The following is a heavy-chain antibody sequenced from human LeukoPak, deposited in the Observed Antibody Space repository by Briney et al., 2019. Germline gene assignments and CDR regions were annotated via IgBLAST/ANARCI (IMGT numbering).Heavy chain of an antibody. CDR1: GYTFTDYY. CDR2: INPNTGGT. V-gene: IGHV1-2*02. D-gene: IGHD4-17*01. CDR3: ARPTATVTTSLKF. J-gene: IGHJ4*02. Sequence: ASVKVSCKASGYTFTDYYMHWVRQAPGQGLKWMGCINPNTGGTNYAQRFQGRVTMTRDTSISTAYMELSRLRSDDTAVYYCARPTATVTTSLKFWGQGNLVTVSS.